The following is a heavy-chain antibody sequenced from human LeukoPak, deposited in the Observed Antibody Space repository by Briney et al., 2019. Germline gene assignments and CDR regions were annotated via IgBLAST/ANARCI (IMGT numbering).Heavy chain of an antibody. Sequence: SETLSLTCAVYGGSFSGYYWSWIRQPPGKGLEWIGEINHSGSTNYNPSLKSRVTISVDTSKNQFSLKLSSVTAADTAVYYCARGRRRPGSVLRYFDWSPSFYYYYGMDVWGQGTTVTVSS. D-gene: IGHD3-9*01. CDR1: GGSFSGYY. CDR3: ARGRRRPGSVLRYFDWSPSFYYYYGMDV. V-gene: IGHV4-34*01. CDR2: INHSGST. J-gene: IGHJ6*02.